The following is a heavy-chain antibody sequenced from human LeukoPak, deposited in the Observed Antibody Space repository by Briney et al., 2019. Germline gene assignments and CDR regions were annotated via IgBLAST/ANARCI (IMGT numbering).Heavy chain of an antibody. CDR2: IYSGGST. Sequence: GGSLRLSCAASGFTVSSNYMSWVRQAPGKGLEWVSVIYSGGSTYYADSVKGRFTISRDNSKNALYLQMNSLRAEDTAVYYCVRGGPDYYDSSGYFDYWGQGTLVTVSS. CDR1: GFTVSSNY. D-gene: IGHD3-22*01. J-gene: IGHJ4*02. CDR3: VRGGPDYYDSSGYFDY. V-gene: IGHV3-66*01.